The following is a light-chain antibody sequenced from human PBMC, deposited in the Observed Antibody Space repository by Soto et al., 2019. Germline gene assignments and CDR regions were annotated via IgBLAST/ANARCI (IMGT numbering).Light chain of an antibody. CDR3: QQYNSYSPLT. Sequence: IQRPQSPSSLSASVGDRVTITCRASQSISNYLNWYQQKPGKAPKLLIYAASRLQSGVPSRFSGSGSGTDFTLTISSLQPDDFATYYCQQYNSYSPLTFGGGTKV. J-gene: IGKJ4*01. CDR2: AAS. V-gene: IGKV1-16*01. CDR1: QSISNY.